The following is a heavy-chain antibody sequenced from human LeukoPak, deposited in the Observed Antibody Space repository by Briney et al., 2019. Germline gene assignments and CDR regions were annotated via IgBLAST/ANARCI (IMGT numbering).Heavy chain of an antibody. V-gene: IGHV4-38-2*01. D-gene: IGHD6-13*01. CDR3: ARHALYSSSWYFFDH. Sequence: SETLSLTCAVSGYSISSGYYWGWILQPPGKGLEWIGTIYYTGSTYYNPSLESRLTMSVATSKNQFSLKLTSVTAADTAVYYCARHALYSSSWYFFDHWGQGTLVTVSS. J-gene: IGHJ4*02. CDR2: IYYTGST. CDR1: GYSISSGYY.